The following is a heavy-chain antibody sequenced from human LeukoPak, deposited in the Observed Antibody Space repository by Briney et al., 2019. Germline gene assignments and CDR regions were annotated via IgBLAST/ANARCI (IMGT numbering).Heavy chain of an antibody. CDR2: INPNSGGT. D-gene: IGHD2/OR15-2a*01. Sequence: ASVKVSCKASGYTFAGYYMHWVRQAPGQGLEWMGWINPNSGGTNYAQKFQGRVTMTRDTSISTAYMELSRLRSDDTAVYYCARVNGLLLHHRYFDLWGRGTLVTVSS. CDR3: ARVNGLLLHHRYFDL. CDR1: GYTFAGYY. V-gene: IGHV1-2*02. J-gene: IGHJ2*01.